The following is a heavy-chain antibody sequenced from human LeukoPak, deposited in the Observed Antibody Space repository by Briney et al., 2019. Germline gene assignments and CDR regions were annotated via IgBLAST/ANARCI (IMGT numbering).Heavy chain of an antibody. J-gene: IGHJ6*03. CDR3: ARHGIAARRGTYYYYMDV. CDR1: GYSFTSYW. CDR2: IYPGDSDT. Sequence: GASLKISCKGSGYSFTSYWIGWVRQMPGKGLEWMGIIYPGDSDTRYSPSFQGQVTISADKSISTAYLQWSSLKASDTAMYYCARHGIAARRGTYYYYMDVWGKGTTVTVSS. V-gene: IGHV5-51*01. D-gene: IGHD6-6*01.